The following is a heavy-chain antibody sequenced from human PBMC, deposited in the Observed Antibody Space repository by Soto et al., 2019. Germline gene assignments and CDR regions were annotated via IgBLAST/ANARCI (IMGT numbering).Heavy chain of an antibody. CDR2: INAGNGNT. V-gene: IGHV1-3*01. Sequence: GASVKVSCKASGYTFTSYAMHWVRQAPGQRLEWMGWINAGNGNTKYSQKFQGRVTITRDTSASTAYMELSSLRSEDTAVYYCARDTLSTTVTSPIWMYYYYGMEVWGQGTTVTVSS. D-gene: IGHD4-17*01. CDR1: GYTFTSYA. CDR3: ARDTLSTTVTSPIWMYYYYGMEV. J-gene: IGHJ6*02.